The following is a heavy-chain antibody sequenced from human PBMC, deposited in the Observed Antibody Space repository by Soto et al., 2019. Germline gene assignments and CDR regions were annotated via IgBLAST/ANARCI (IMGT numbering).Heavy chain of an antibody. Sequence: SETLSLTCTVSGGSISSYYWSWIRQPPGKGLEWIGYIYYSGSTNYNPSLKSRVTISVDTSKNQFSLKLSSVTAADTAVYYCARQHYDFWSGYPNAFDIWGQRTMVPVSS. CDR2: IYYSGST. CDR3: ARQHYDFWSGYPNAFDI. V-gene: IGHV4-59*08. J-gene: IGHJ3*02. D-gene: IGHD3-3*01. CDR1: GGSISSYY.